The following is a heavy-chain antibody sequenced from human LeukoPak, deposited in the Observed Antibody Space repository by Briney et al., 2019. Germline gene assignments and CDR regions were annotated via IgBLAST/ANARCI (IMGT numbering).Heavy chain of an antibody. Sequence: GGSLRLSCAASGFTFSTYAMSWVRQAPGKGLEWVSLVTGSGSSTNYLDSVKGRFTISRDNSKNTLYLQMNSLRAEDTAVYYYAKVWSNYYFDYWGQGSLVTVSS. D-gene: IGHD4-11*01. V-gene: IGHV3-23*01. J-gene: IGHJ4*02. CDR1: GFTFSTYA. CDR3: AKVWSNYYFDY. CDR2: VTGSGSST.